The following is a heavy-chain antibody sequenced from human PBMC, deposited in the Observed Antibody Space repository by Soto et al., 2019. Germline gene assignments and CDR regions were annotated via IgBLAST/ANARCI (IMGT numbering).Heavy chain of an antibody. CDR2: ISGSGGST. J-gene: IGHJ4*02. CDR3: AKDTKAYDFWSEKDY. Sequence: GGSLRLSCAASGFTFSSYAMSWVRQAPGKGLEWVSAISGSGGSTYYADSVKGRFTIPRDNAKNSLFLHMNSLRAEDTALYYCAKDTKAYDFWSEKDYWGQGTLVTVSS. V-gene: IGHV3-23*01. D-gene: IGHD3-3*01. CDR1: GFTFSSYA.